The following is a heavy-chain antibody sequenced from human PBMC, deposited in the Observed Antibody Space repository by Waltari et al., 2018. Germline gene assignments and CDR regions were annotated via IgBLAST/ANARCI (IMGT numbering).Heavy chain of an antibody. J-gene: IGHJ4*02. CDR3: ARLYNTGWYGFDY. D-gene: IGHD6-19*01. V-gene: IGHV3-7*01. Sequence: EVQLVESGGGLVQPGGSLRLYCAASGFTFSTYWMSWVRQAPGKGLEWVANIKQDGSEKYSVDSVKGRFTISRDNAKNSLSLQMNSLRAEDTAVYFCARLYNTGWYGFDYWGQGTLVTVSS. CDR2: IKQDGSEK. CDR1: GFTFSTYW.